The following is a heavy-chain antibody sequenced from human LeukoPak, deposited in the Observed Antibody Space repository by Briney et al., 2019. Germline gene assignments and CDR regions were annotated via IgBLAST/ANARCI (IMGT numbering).Heavy chain of an antibody. CDR1: GGSISSYY. J-gene: IGHJ6*03. CDR3: ARTRSYDFWSGYYMDV. D-gene: IGHD3-3*01. V-gene: IGHV4-4*07. Sequence: KSSETLSLTCTVSGGSISSYYWSWIRQPAGKGLEWIGRIYTSGSTNYNPSLKSRVTMSVDTSKNRFSLKLSSVTAADTAVYYCARTRSYDFWSGYYMDVWGKGTTVTVSS. CDR2: IYTSGST.